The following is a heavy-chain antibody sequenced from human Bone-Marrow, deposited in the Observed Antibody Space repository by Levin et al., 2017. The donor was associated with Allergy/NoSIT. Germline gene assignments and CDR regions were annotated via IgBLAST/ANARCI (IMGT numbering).Heavy chain of an antibody. CDR1: GFNFSNYL. D-gene: IGHD4-17*01. Sequence: PGGSLRLSCTASGFNFSNYLMHWVRQAPGKGLEWVSSISSASGYKYYADSLKGRLTISRDNAKNSLYLQMNSLTAEDTAVYYWARDFSGDYAPGYWGQGTLVTVSS. CDR2: ISSASGYK. V-gene: IGHV3-21*06. J-gene: IGHJ4*02. CDR3: ARDFSGDYAPGY.